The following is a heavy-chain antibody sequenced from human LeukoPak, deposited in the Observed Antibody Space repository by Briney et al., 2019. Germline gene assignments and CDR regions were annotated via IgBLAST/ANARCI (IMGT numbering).Heavy chain of an antibody. CDR2: IKQDGSEK. CDR3: ARDRAWLTDY. V-gene: IGHV3-7*01. Sequence: GGSLRLSCAASGFTFSSYGVSWVRQAPGRGREGVANIKQDGSEKYYVDSVKGRFTISRDNAKSSLYMQMNSLRAGDTAVYYCARDRAWLTDYWGQGTLVTVSS. J-gene: IGHJ4*02. D-gene: IGHD3-22*01. CDR1: GFTFSSYG.